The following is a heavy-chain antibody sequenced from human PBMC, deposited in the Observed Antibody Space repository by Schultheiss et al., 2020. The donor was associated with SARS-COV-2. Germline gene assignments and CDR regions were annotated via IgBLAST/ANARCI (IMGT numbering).Heavy chain of an antibody. CDR3: ARVELWPLVDY. CDR1: GFTFSSYS. Sequence: GESLKISCAASGFTFSSYSMNWVRQAPGKGLEWVSSISSSSSYIYYADSVKGRFTISRDNAKNSLYLQMNSLRAEDTAVYYCARVELWPLVDYWGQGTLVTVSS. CDR2: ISSSSSYI. D-gene: IGHD5-18*01. J-gene: IGHJ4*02. V-gene: IGHV3-21*01.